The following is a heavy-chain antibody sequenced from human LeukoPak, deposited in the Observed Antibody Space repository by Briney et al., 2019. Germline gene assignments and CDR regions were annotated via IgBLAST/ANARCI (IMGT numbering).Heavy chain of an antibody. D-gene: IGHD3-22*01. J-gene: IGHJ4*02. CDR3: ARAVIWVYFDY. Sequence: SGTLSLTCTVSGGSISSGGYYWSWIRQHPGKGLEWIGSIFYSGSTYYNPSLKSRVTISVDTSKNQFSLKLSSVTAADTAVYYCARAVIWVYFDYWGQGTLVTVSS. V-gene: IGHV4-31*03. CDR2: IFYSGST. CDR1: GGSISSGGYY.